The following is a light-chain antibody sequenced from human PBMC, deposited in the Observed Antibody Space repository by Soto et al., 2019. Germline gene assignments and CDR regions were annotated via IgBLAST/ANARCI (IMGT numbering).Light chain of an antibody. J-gene: IGLJ3*02. V-gene: IGLV1-47*02. CDR3: AAWDGSLSGRV. CDR2: TND. Sequence: QSVLTQPPSVSGTPGQRVTISCSGSSSNIGINYVYWYQQFPGTAPKLLIHTNDQRPSGVPDRFSGSKSGTSASLAISGLRSEDVADYYCAAWDGSLSGRVFGGGTKVTVL. CDR1: SSNIGINY.